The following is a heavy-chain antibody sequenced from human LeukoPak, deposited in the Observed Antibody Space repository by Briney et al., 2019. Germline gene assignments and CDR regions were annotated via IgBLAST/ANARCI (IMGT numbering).Heavy chain of an antibody. Sequence: GGSLRLSCAASGFTVSSNYMSWVRQAPGKGLEWVSVIYSGGSTYYADSVKGRFTLSRDNSKNTLYLQMNSLRAEDTAVYYCARAEKATIFDYWGQGTLVTVSS. CDR3: ARAEKATIFDY. V-gene: IGHV3-53*01. D-gene: IGHD5-24*01. J-gene: IGHJ4*02. CDR1: GFTVSSNY. CDR2: IYSGGST.